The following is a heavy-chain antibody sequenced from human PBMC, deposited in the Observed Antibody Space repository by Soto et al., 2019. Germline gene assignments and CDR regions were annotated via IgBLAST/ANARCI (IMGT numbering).Heavy chain of an antibody. CDR2: IYHSGIT. J-gene: IGHJ4*02. V-gene: IGHV4-59*01. Sequence: PSETLSLTCFVSGGSISSYYWNWIRQPPGKGLDWIGYIYHSGITNYNPSLKSRVTISIDTSKNQFSLKLSSVTAADTAMYYCARDFSGYGPFDYWGQGSLVTVS. CDR3: ARDFSGYGPFDY. D-gene: IGHD5-12*01. CDR1: GGSISSYY.